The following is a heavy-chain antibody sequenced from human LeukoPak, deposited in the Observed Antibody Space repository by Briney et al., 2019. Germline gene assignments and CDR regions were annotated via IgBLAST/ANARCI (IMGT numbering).Heavy chain of an antibody. CDR2: ISSSSSYI. V-gene: IGHV3-21*01. CDR1: GFTFSSYS. Sequence: GGSLRLSCAASGFTFSSYSMNWVRQAPGKGLEWVSSISSSSSYIYYADSVKGRFTISRDNAKNSLYLQMNSPRAEDTAVYYCARLSPLGYCSGGSCYSGDRIGWLNPNYYYGMDVWGQGTTVTVSS. CDR3: ARLSPLGYCSGGSCYSGDRIGWLNPNYYYGMDV. J-gene: IGHJ6*02. D-gene: IGHD2-15*01.